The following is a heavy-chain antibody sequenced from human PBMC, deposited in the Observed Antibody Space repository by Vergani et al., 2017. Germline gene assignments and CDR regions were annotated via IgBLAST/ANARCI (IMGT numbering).Heavy chain of an antibody. D-gene: IGHD1-7*01. V-gene: IGHV3-48*04. CDR3: AGDQPYNWNYLHYYYYMDV. CDR2: ISSSSSTI. Sequence: EVQLVESGGGLVQPGGSLRLSCAASGFTFSSYSMNWVRQAPGKGLEWVSYISSSSSTIYYADSVKGRFTISRDNAKNSLYLQMNSLRAEDTAVYYCAGDQPYNWNYLHYYYYMDVWGKGTTVTVSS. CDR1: GFTFSSYS. J-gene: IGHJ6*03.